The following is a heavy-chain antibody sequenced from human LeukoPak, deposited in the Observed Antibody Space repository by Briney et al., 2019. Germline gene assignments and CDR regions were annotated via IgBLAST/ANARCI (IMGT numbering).Heavy chain of an antibody. CDR3: ANTFLGPYGN. CDR1: GSPFSAFV. Sequence: GGSLRPSCAASGSPFSAFVMAWVRQAPGKGLEWVSDISATGDTSNYADSVKGRFTISRDNSKNTLYLHMNNLRVEDTAVYYCANTFLGPYGNWGQGTLVTVSS. CDR2: ISATGDTS. V-gene: IGHV3-23*01. J-gene: IGHJ4*02. D-gene: IGHD3-16*01.